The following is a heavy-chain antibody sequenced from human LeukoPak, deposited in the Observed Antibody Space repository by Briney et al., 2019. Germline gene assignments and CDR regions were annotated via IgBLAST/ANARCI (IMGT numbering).Heavy chain of an antibody. CDR3: AKETGLSYDSSGHAFDY. V-gene: IGHV1-46*01. CDR2: TNPSGGST. J-gene: IGHJ4*02. D-gene: IGHD3-22*01. Sequence: ASVKVSCKASGYTFTSCYMHWVRQAPGQGLEWMGITNPSGGSTSYAQKFQGRVTMTRDTSTSTVYMELSSLRSEDTAVYYCAKETGLSYDSSGHAFDYWGQGTLVTVSS. CDR1: GYTFTSCY.